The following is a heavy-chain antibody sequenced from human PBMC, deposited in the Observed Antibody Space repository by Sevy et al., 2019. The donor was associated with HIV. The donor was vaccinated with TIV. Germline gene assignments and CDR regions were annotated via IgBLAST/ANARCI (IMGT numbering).Heavy chain of an antibody. Sequence: GGSLRLSCAASGFTFSSYAMSWVRQAPGKGLEWVSAISGSGGGTYYADSVKGRFTISRDNSKNTLYPQMNSLRAEDTAVYYCAKPLATMVRGVIISLYYFDYWGQGTLVTVSS. V-gene: IGHV3-23*01. J-gene: IGHJ4*02. CDR1: GFTFSSYA. CDR3: AKPLATMVRGVIISLYYFDY. D-gene: IGHD3-10*01. CDR2: ISGSGGGT.